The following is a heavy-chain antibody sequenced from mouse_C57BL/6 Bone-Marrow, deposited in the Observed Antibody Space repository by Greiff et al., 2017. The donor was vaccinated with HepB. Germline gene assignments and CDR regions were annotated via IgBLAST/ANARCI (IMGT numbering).Heavy chain of an antibody. D-gene: IGHD2-2*01. Sequence: ESGPGLVKPSQSLSLTCSVTGYSITSGYYWNWIRQFPGNKLEWMGYISYDGSNNYNPSLKNRISITRDTSKNQFFLKLNSVTTEDTATYYCARRGYGYEDYYAMDYWGQGTSVTVSS. J-gene: IGHJ4*01. V-gene: IGHV3-6*01. CDR1: GYSITSGYY. CDR2: ISYDGSN. CDR3: ARRGYGYEDYYAMDY.